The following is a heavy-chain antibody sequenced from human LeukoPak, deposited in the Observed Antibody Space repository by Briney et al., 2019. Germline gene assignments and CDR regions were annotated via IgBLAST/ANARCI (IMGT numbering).Heavy chain of an antibody. V-gene: IGHV1-46*01. CDR2: IDPGDGRT. CDR3: ARSSSWLNWFDP. Sequence: ASVKVSCKASGYTFTTYYMQWVRQAPGQGLEWMGVIDPGDGRTSYAQKFQGRVTMTRDTSTSTAYMELSSLRSEDTAVYYCARSSSWLNWFDPWGQGTLVTVSS. J-gene: IGHJ5*02. CDR1: GYTFTTYY. D-gene: IGHD6-13*01.